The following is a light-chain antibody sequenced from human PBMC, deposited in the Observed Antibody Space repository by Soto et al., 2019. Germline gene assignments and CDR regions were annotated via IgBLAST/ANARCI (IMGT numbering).Light chain of an antibody. J-gene: IGKJ4*01. CDR2: DAS. CDR1: QSVSGY. Sequence: EIVLTQSPATLSLSPGERATLSCRASQSVSGYLGWYQQKPDQAPRLLIYDASNRADGVPARFRGSGSGTNFTLTIASLEPDDFAVYYCQQRSNWPYLTFGGGTRV. V-gene: IGKV3-11*01. CDR3: QQRSNWPYLT.